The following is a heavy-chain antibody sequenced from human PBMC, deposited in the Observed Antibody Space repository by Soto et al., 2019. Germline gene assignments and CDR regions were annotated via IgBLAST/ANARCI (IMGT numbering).Heavy chain of an antibody. CDR2: ISYDGSNE. Sequence: PGGSLRLSCAASGFPFSIYGMHWVRQSPGKGLEWVAVISYDGSNEYYADSVKGRFTISRDNSKNTLYLQMNSLRAEDTAVYYCAKDLYITMGRGVFDYWGQGTXVTVSS. CDR1: GFPFSIYG. D-gene: IGHD3-10*01. J-gene: IGHJ4*02. CDR3: AKDLYITMGRGVFDY. V-gene: IGHV3-30*18.